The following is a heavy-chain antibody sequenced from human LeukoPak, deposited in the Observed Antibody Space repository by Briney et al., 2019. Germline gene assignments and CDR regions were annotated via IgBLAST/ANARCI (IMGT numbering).Heavy chain of an antibody. J-gene: IGHJ3*02. V-gene: IGHV3-30*02. Sequence: GGSLRLSCAASGFTFSSYGMHWVRQAPGKGLEWVAFIRYDGSNKYYADSVKGRFTISRDNSKNTLYLQMNSLRAEDTAVYYCAKAFYDFWSGLDAFDIWGQGTMVTVSS. CDR1: GFTFSSYG. CDR3: AKAFYDFWSGLDAFDI. D-gene: IGHD3-3*01. CDR2: IRYDGSNK.